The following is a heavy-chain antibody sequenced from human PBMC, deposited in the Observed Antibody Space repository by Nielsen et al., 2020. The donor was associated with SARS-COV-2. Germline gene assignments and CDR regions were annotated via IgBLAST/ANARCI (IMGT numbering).Heavy chain of an antibody. V-gene: IGHV3-9*01. CDR3: ARDGSSSPHYYYYYYMDV. CDR2: ISWNSGSI. CDR1: GFTFDDYA. J-gene: IGHJ6*03. D-gene: IGHD6-6*01. Sequence: SLKISCAASGFTFDDYAMHWVRQAPGKGLEWVSGISWNSGSIGYADSVKGRFTISRDNAKNSLYLQMNSLRDEDTAVYYCARDGSSSPHYYYYYYMDVWGKGTTVTVSS.